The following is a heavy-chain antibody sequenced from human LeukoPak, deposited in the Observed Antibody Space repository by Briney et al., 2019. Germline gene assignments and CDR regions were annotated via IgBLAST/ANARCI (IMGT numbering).Heavy chain of an antibody. CDR3: ARGAAYYDFWSGYYIGRYYFDY. D-gene: IGHD3-3*01. CDR2: ISSSGSTI. CDR1: GFTFSSYE. J-gene: IGHJ4*02. Sequence: PGGSLRLSCAASGFTFSSYEMNWVRQALGKGLEWVSYISSSGSTIYYADSVKGRFTISRDNAKNSLYLQMNSLRAEDTAVYYCARGAAYYDFWSGYYIGRYYFDYWGQGTLVTVSS. V-gene: IGHV3-48*03.